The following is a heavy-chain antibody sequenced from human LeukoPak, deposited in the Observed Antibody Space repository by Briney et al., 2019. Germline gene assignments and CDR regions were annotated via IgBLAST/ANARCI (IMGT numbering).Heavy chain of an antibody. Sequence: SVKVSCKASGFTFTSSAMQWVRQARGQRLEWIGWIVVGNGNTNYAQKFQERVTITRDMSTSTAYMELSSLRSEDTAVYYCAAFLGSGYYYVSDAFDIWGQGTMVTVSS. CDR3: AAFLGSGYYYVSDAFDI. D-gene: IGHD3-22*01. J-gene: IGHJ3*02. V-gene: IGHV1-58*02. CDR1: GFTFTSSA. CDR2: IVVGNGNT.